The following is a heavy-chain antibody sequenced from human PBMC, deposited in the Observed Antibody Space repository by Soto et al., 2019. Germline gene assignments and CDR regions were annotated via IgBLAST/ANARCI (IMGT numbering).Heavy chain of an antibody. V-gene: IGHV4-31*03. CDR2: IYYSGST. D-gene: IGHD2-15*01. CDR3: ASGYCSGGSCYSGYFQH. CDR1: GGSISSGGYY. J-gene: IGHJ1*01. Sequence: SETLSLTCTVSGGSISSGGYYWSWIRQHPGKGLEWIGYIYYSGSTYYNPSLKSRVTISVDTSKNQFSLKLSPVTAADTAVYYCASGYCSGGSCYSGYFQHWGQGTLVTVSS.